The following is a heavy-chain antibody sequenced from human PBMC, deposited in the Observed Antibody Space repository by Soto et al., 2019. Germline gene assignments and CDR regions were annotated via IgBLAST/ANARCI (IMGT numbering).Heavy chain of an antibody. CDR2: INPNSGGT. Sequence: GASVKVSCKASGYTFTGYYMHWVRQAPGQGLEWMGWINPNSGGTNYAQKFQGRVTITRDTSISTAYMELSRLRSDDTAVYYCARGYYDFWSQSEDGMDVWGQGTTVTV. V-gene: IGHV1-2*02. J-gene: IGHJ6*02. CDR3: ARGYYDFWSQSEDGMDV. CDR1: GYTFTGYY. D-gene: IGHD3-3*01.